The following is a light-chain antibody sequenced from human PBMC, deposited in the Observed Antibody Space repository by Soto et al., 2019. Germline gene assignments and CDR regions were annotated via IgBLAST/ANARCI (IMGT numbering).Light chain of an antibody. CDR2: LGS. V-gene: IGKV2-28*01. J-gene: IGKJ4*01. CDR3: LQAQQTPLT. Sequence: DIVMTQSPLSLPVTPGEPASISCRSSQSLLHSNGYNYLDWYLQKPGQSPQLLIYLGSNRASGVPDRFSGSGSGTDFTLKISRVEAEDVAVYYCLQAQQTPLTFGGGTKVEIK. CDR1: QSLLHSNGYNY.